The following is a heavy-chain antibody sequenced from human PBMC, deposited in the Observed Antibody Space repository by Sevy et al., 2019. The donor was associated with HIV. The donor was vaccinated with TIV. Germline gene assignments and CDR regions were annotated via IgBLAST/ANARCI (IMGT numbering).Heavy chain of an antibody. J-gene: IGHJ3*02. CDR2: ISWNSVSI. V-gene: IGHV3-9*01. CDR3: AKARREVQQLDGGSLVDAFDI. Sequence: GGSLRLSCAASGFTFDDYAMHWVRQAPGKGLEWVSGISWNSVSIGYADSVKGRFNISRDNAKNSLYLQMNSLRAEDTALYYFAKARREVQQLDGGSLVDAFDIWGQGTMVTVSS. D-gene: IGHD6-13*01. CDR1: GFTFDDYA.